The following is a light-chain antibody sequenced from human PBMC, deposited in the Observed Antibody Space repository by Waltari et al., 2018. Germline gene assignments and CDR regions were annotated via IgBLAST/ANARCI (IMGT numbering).Light chain of an antibody. Sequence: EIVMTQSPATLSVSPGERATLSCRASQSVSSNLAWYQQKPGQTPRLLIYEASTRPTGSPARFSGSGSGTEFTLSISSLQSEDVAVYYCQQYNTWPPITFGQGTRLEIK. CDR2: EAS. CDR3: QQYNTWPPIT. CDR1: QSVSSN. J-gene: IGKJ5*01. V-gene: IGKV3-15*01.